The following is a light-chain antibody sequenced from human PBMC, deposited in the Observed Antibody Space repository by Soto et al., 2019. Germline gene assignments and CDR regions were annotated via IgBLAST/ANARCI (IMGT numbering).Light chain of an antibody. Sequence: IVLTQSPGTLSLSPWERATLSCRASQSVSSSYLAWYQQKPGQAPRLLIYGASSRATGIPDRFSGSGSGTDFTLTISRLEPEDFAVYYCQQYGSSPRTFGLGTKVDIK. J-gene: IGKJ1*01. CDR2: GAS. CDR1: QSVSSSY. CDR3: QQYGSSPRT. V-gene: IGKV3-20*01.